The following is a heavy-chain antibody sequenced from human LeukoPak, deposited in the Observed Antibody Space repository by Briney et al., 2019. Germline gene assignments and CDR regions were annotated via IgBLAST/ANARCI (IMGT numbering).Heavy chain of an antibody. CDR1: GFTFDDYG. CDR3: ARDLYYDYVWGSYQKGLDY. D-gene: IGHD3-16*02. CDR2: INWNGGST. V-gene: IGHV3-20*04. Sequence: PGGSQRLSCAASGFTFDDYGMSWVRQAPGKGLEWVSGINWNGGSTGYADSVKGRFTISRDNAKNSLYLQMNSLRAEDTALYYCARDLYYDYVWGSYQKGLDYWGQGTLVTVSS. J-gene: IGHJ4*02.